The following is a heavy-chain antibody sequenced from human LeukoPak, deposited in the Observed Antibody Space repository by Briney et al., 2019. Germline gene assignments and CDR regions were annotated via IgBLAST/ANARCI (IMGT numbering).Heavy chain of an antibody. D-gene: IGHD3-10*01. CDR3: ARGTMVRGPFDI. CDR2: ISAYNGNT. CDR1: GGTFSSYG. V-gene: IGHV1-18*01. J-gene: IGHJ3*02. Sequence: GASVRVSCKASGGTFSSYGISWVRQAPGQGLEWMGWISAYNGNTNYAQKLQGRVTMTTDTSTSTAYMELRSLRSDDTAVYYCARGTMVRGPFDIWGQGTMVTVSS.